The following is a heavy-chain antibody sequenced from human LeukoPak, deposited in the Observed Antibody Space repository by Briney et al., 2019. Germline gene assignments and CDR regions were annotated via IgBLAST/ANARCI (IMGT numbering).Heavy chain of an antibody. Sequence: SETLSLTCTVSGGSIRSSSYYWGWIRQPPGKGLEWIGSINYSGSTSYNPSLRSRVTISVDTSKDQFSLKLSSVAAADTAVYYCARTQYSTSPEGYYYYYMDVWGKGTTLTVSS. CDR1: GGSIRSSSYY. CDR3: ARTQYSTSPEGYYYYYMDV. CDR2: INYSGST. V-gene: IGHV4-39*01. D-gene: IGHD6-6*01. J-gene: IGHJ6*03.